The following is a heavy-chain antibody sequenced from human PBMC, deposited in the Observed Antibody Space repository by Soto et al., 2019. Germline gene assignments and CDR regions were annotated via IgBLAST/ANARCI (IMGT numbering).Heavy chain of an antibody. Sequence: TLSHTCTVSGDSISTFYWGWMRQSPGKELEWIGYVYYTGSTNYNPSLKSRVTISVDRSKNQFSLKLTSANAADTAVYYCARGRTVRNYADDSSDYFYFFDYWGQGTQVTVSS. V-gene: IGHV4-59*01. CDR2: VYYTGST. D-gene: IGHD3-22*01. J-gene: IGHJ4*02. CDR1: GDSISTFY. CDR3: ARGRTVRNYADDSSDYFYFFDY.